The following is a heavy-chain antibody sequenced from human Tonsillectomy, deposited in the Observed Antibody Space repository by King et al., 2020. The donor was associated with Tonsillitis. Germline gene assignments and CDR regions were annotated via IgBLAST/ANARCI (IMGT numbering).Heavy chain of an antibody. V-gene: IGHV1-18*04. D-gene: IGHD6-19*01. Sequence: QLVQSGAEVKKPGASVKVSCKASGYTFTSYGISWVRQAPGQGLEWKGWISADNVNTNYAQKLQGRVTMTTDTSTSTAYMELRSLRSDDTAVYYCARAEDSSGWYPYYYYGMDVWGQGTTVTVSS. CDR1: GYTFTSYG. CDR2: ISADNVNT. J-gene: IGHJ6*02. CDR3: ARAEDSSGWYPYYYYGMDV.